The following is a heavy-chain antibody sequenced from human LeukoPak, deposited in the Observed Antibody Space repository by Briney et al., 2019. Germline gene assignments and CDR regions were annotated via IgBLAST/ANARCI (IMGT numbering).Heavy chain of an antibody. CDR1: GFTFSSYA. CDR2: ISSNGGST. Sequence: GGSLRLSCSASGFTFSSYAMHWVRQAPGKGLEYVSAISSNGGSTYYADSVKGRFTISRDNSKNTLYLQMSSLRAEDTAVYYCVKSPYHDILTGYFNWFDPWGQGTLVTVSS. D-gene: IGHD3-9*01. V-gene: IGHV3-64D*06. CDR3: VKSPYHDILTGYFNWFDP. J-gene: IGHJ5*02.